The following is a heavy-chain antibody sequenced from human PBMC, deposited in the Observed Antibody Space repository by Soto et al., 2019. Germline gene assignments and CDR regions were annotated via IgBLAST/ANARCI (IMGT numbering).Heavy chain of an antibody. CDR1: GFTFYSYA. V-gene: IGHV3-30*04. J-gene: IGHJ4*02. D-gene: IGHD5-18*01. Sequence: LRLSCAASGFTFYSYAMHWVRQAPGKGLEWVAVVSYDGSNFYYGDSVMGRFTISRDNSKTTLYLQMDSLRTEDTAVYYCARDMDSYAYLPLWPVDYWGQGTLVTVSS. CDR2: VSYDGSNF. CDR3: ARDMDSYAYLPLWPVDY.